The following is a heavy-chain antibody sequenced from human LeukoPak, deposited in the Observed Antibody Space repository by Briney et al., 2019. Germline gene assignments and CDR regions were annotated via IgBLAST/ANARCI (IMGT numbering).Heavy chain of an antibody. CDR1: GFTFSSYA. D-gene: IGHD3-22*01. CDR2: ISYDGSNK. Sequence: PGRSLRLSCAASGFTFSSYAMHWVRQAPGKGLEWVAVISYDGSNKYYADSVKGRFTISRDNSKNTLYLQMNSLRAEDTAVYYCARDRSYYYDSSGYYPYFQHWGQGTLVTVSS. CDR3: ARDRSYYYDSSGYYPYFQH. V-gene: IGHV3-30*04. J-gene: IGHJ1*01.